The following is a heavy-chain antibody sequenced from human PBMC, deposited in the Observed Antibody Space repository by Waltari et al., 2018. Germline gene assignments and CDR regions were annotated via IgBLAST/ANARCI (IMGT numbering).Heavy chain of an antibody. CDR2: KFYSGSS. Sequence: QVQLQESGPGLVKPSETLSLTCTVSGASINTYYWSWIRQPPGKGLEWICDKFYSGSSNTNPSLKSRVTISVDTSKNQFSLHLTSVTAADAAVYYCARGITMFDTWGQGTLVTVSS. CDR1: GASINTYY. V-gene: IGHV4-59*01. CDR3: ARGITMFDT. J-gene: IGHJ5*02. D-gene: IGHD3-10*01.